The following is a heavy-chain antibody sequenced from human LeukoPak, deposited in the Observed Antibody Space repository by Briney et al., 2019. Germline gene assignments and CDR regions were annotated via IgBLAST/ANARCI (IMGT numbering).Heavy chain of an antibody. Sequence: GGSLRLSCAASGFTFSSYSMNWVRQAPGKGLEWVSSISTSSSYIYYADSVKGRFTISRDNAKNSLYLQMNSLRAEDTAVYYCAREHSGYDFPGRDYYYMDVWGKGTTVTVSS. CDR3: AREHSGYDFPGRDYYYMDV. CDR2: ISTSSSYI. CDR1: GFTFSSYS. D-gene: IGHD5-12*01. J-gene: IGHJ6*03. V-gene: IGHV3-21*01.